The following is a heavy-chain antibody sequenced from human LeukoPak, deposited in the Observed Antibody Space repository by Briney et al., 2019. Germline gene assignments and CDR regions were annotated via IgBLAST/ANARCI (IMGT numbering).Heavy chain of an antibody. V-gene: IGHV3-64*02. CDR2: ISSDGSST. D-gene: IGHD5-12*01. CDR1: GFTFSIYG. CDR3: TRLKFEYSGYDWIFDY. Sequence: PGGSLRLSCAASGFTFSIYGMHWVRQAPGKGLEFVSAISSDGSSTHYADSVKGRFTISRDDSKNTAYLQMNSLKTEDTAVYYCTRLKFEYSGYDWIFDYWGQGTLVTVSS. J-gene: IGHJ4*02.